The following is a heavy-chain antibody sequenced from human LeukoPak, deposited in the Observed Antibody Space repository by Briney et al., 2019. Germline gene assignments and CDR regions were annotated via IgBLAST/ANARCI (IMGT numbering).Heavy chain of an antibody. V-gene: IGHV1-69*01. CDR3: ARDQGIAVAGRAEYFQH. CDR2: IISIFGTA. CDR1: GGTFSSYA. D-gene: IGHD6-19*01. J-gene: IGHJ1*01. Sequence: SVKVSCKASGGTFSSYAISWVRQAPGQGLEWMGGIISIFGTANYAQKFQGRVTITADESTSTAYMELSSLRSEDTAVYYCARDQGIAVAGRAEYFQHWGQGTLVTVSS.